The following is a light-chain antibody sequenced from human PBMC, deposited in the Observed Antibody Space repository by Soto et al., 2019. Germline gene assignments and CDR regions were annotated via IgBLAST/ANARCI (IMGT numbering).Light chain of an antibody. V-gene: IGKV1-33*01. CDR2: DAS. CDR3: QQYDKLVT. J-gene: IGKJ1*01. Sequence: DVQMTQSPSSLSASIGDRVTITCQASQDIRNYLNWYQQKPGKAPDLLIHDASNLETGVPSRFSGSGSGTVFTFTISSQQAEDIATYYCQQYDKLVTFGQGTKV. CDR1: QDIRNY.